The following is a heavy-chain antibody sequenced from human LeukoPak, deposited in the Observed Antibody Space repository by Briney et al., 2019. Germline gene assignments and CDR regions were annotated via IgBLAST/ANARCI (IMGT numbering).Heavy chain of an antibody. CDR1: GGYISSYY. Sequence: PSETLSLTCTVSGGYISSYYWGWIRQPPGKGLEWIGSIYYSGSTYYNPSLKSRVTISVDTSKNQFSLKLSSVTAADTAVYYCARDPNPYYYDSSGYLGFDYWGQGTLVTVSS. CDR2: IYYSGST. J-gene: IGHJ4*02. D-gene: IGHD3-22*01. V-gene: IGHV4-39*07. CDR3: ARDPNPYYYDSSGYLGFDY.